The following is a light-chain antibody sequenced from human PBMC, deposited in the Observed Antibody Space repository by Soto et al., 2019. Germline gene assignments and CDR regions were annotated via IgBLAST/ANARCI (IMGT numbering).Light chain of an antibody. V-gene: IGKV3-15*01. Sequence: EIVMTQSPATLSVSPGERATLSCRASQSVSSNLAWYQQKPGQAPRLLIYGASTRATGVPARFSGTGSGTEFTLTISSLQSEDFAVYSCQLYNSYMYTFGQGTKLEIK. CDR2: GAS. J-gene: IGKJ2*01. CDR3: QLYNSYMYT. CDR1: QSVSSN.